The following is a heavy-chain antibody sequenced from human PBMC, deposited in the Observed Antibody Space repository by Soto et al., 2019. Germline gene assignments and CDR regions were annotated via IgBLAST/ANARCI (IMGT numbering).Heavy chain of an antibody. Sequence: SGPTLVNPTQTLTLTCTFSGFSLSTSGMCVSWIRQPPGKALEWLARIDCDDDKYYSTSLKTRLTISKDTSKNQVVLTMTNMDPVDTATYYCARTSSQYYGSRPGCYMDVWGKGTTVTVSS. CDR3: ARTSSQYYGSRPGCYMDV. V-gene: IGHV2-70*11. CDR2: IDCDDDK. CDR1: GFSLSTSGMC. D-gene: IGHD3-10*01. J-gene: IGHJ6*03.